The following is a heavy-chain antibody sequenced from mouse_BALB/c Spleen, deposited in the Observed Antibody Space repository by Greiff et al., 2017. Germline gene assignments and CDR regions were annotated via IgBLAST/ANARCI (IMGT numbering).Heavy chain of an antibody. J-gene: IGHJ3*01. CDR2: ISSGSSTI. CDR1: GFTFSSFG. Sequence: EVQLVESGGGLVQPGGSRKLSCAASGFTFSSFGMHWVRQAPEKGLEWVAYISSGSSTIYYADTVKGRFTISRDNPKNTLFLQMTSLRSEDTAMFYCSRSRGNYGSSFVAYWGQGTLGTVSA. V-gene: IGHV5-17*02. CDR3: SRSRGNYGSSFVAY. D-gene: IGHD1-1*01.